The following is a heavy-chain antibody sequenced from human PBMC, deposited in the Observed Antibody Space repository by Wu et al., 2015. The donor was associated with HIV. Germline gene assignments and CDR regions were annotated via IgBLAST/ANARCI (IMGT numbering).Heavy chain of an antibody. CDR2: INPNNGGT. V-gene: IGHV1-2*02. J-gene: IGHJ4*02. D-gene: IGHD5-12*01. CDR3: ARSHKWLRLXYDGNFDY. CDR1: GYTFIGDY. Sequence: QVQLVQSETEVKKPGASMKVSCKASGYTFIGDYIHWVRQAPGQGLEWMGWINPNNGGTNYAQKFQGRVTMTRDTSINTTYMTLSRLRSDDTALYYCARSHKWLRLXYDGNFDYWGQGTLVTVSS.